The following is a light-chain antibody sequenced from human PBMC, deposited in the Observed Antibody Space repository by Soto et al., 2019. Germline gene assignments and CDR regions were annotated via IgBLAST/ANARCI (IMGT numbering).Light chain of an antibody. Sequence: QSALTQPPSASGSPGQSVTISSTGTSSDVGGYNYVSWYQQHPGKAPKLMIYEVSKRPSGVPDRFSGSKSGNTASLTVSGLQAEDEADYYCCSYADSNNVFGTGTKLTVL. V-gene: IGLV2-8*01. CDR2: EVS. J-gene: IGLJ1*01. CDR3: CSYADSNNV. CDR1: SSDVGGYNY.